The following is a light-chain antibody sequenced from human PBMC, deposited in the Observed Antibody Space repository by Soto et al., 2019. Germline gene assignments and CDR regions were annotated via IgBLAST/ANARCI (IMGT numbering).Light chain of an antibody. J-gene: IGKJ2*01. V-gene: IGKV3-20*01. Sequence: EIVLTQSPGTLSLSPGERATLSCRASQSVSSNYLAWYQQKPGQSPRLLIYGASSRATGIPDRFSGSGSGTGFTLTISRLEPEDFAVYYCQHYGRSAYTFGQGTTLEIK. CDR2: GAS. CDR3: QHYGRSAYT. CDR1: QSVSSNY.